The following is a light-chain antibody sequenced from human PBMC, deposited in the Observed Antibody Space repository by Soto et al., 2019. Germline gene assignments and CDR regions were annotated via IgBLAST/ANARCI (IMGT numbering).Light chain of an antibody. CDR2: KAS. Sequence: IQITQSPSTLSGSVAQRVTFTCRASQTISSWLAWYQQKPGKAPKLLIYKASTLKSGVPSRFSGSGYGTEFTLTVSSLQPDDFATYYCQQYDTYSRTFCQGRKVDI. J-gene: IGKJ1*01. CDR3: QQYDTYSRT. CDR1: QTISSW. V-gene: IGKV1-5*03.